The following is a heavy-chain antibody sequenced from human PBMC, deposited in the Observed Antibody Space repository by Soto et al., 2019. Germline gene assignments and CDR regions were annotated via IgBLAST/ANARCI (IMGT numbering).Heavy chain of an antibody. D-gene: IGHD2-2*01. J-gene: IGHJ2*01. V-gene: IGHV3-23*01. CDR1: GFTFSSYA. CDR3: AKASGGGVVVPAARVRYFDL. CDR2: ISGSGGST. Sequence: GGSLRLSCAASGFTFSSYAMSWVRQAPGKGLEWVSAISGSGGSTYYADSVKGRFTISRDNSKNTLYLQMNRLRAEDTAVYYCAKASGGGVVVPAARVRYFDLWGRGTLVTVSS.